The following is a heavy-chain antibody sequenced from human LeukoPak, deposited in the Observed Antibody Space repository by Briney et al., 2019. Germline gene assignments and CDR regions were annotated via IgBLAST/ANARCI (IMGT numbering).Heavy chain of an antibody. CDR3: AREAGLPAARAFDI. CDR1: GGSISSSSYY. Sequence: PSETLSLTCTVSGGSISSSSYYWGWIRQPPGKGLEWIGSIYYSGSTYYNPSLKSRVTISVDTSKNQFSLKLSSVTAADTAVYYCAREAGLPAARAFDIWGQGTMVTVSS. CDR2: IYYSGST. J-gene: IGHJ3*02. D-gene: IGHD2-2*01. V-gene: IGHV4-39*07.